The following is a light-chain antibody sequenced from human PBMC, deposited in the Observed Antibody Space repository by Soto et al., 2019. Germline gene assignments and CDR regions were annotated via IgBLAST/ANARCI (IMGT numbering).Light chain of an antibody. V-gene: IGKV1-33*01. J-gene: IGKJ5*01. CDR3: QQYDNLPLI. Sequence: DIQITQSPSSLSASVGDIVTITCQASQDIGNFLNWYQHNPGKAPKLLIYDAANLKAGVPSRFSGSGSGTDFTLTISSLQPEDFATYYCQQYDNLPLIFGQGTRLEIK. CDR1: QDIGNF. CDR2: DAA.